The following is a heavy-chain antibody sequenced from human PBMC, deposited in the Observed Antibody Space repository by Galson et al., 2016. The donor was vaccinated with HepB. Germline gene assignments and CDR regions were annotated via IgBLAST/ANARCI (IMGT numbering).Heavy chain of an antibody. D-gene: IGHD2-2*01. Sequence: SLRLSCAASGFTFSNAWMNWVRQAPGKGLEWVGRFKSQTDGGTTDYAAPVKGRFTISRDDSNNTLYLEMNSLKTEDSAFYYCATDLCSLTSCYPSPLLRALQFWGQGTLVTVSS. CDR2: FKSQTDGGTT. CDR3: ATDLCSLTSCYPSPLLRALQF. CDR1: GFTFSNAW. V-gene: IGHV3-15*01. J-gene: IGHJ4*02.